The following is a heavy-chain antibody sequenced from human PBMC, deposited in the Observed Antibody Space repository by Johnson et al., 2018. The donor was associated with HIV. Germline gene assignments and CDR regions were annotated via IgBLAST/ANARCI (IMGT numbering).Heavy chain of an antibody. CDR2: IKQDGSEK. V-gene: IGHV3-7*05. CDR1: GFTFSSYW. D-gene: IGHD3-3*01. CDR3: ARDRPSSSFWSGYDAFDI. Sequence: VRLVESGGGLVQPGGSLRLSCAASGFTFSSYWMSWVRQAPGKGLEWVANIKQDGSEKNYVDSVKGRFTISRDNAKNSLYLQMNSLKAEDTAVYYCARDRPSSSFWSGYDAFDILGQGTMVTVSS. J-gene: IGHJ3*02.